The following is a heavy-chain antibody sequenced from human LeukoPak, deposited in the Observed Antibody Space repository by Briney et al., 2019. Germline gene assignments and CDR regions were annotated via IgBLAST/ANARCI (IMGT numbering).Heavy chain of an antibody. CDR3: ARERYPRQGVTGPDY. Sequence: PGGSLRLSCAASGFTFSSYWMTWVRQAPGKGLEWVANIKEDESEEYYVDSVKGRFTISRDNAKNSLHLQMNSLRVEDTAVYYCARERYPRQGVTGPDYWGQGTLVTVSS. CDR2: IKEDESEE. D-gene: IGHD2-21*02. V-gene: IGHV3-7*05. CDR1: GFTFSSYW. J-gene: IGHJ4*02.